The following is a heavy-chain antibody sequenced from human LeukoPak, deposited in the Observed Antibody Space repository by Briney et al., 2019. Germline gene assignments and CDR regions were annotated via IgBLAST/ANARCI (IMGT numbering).Heavy chain of an antibody. D-gene: IGHD3-22*01. CDR1: GGTFSSYA. Sequence: ASVKVSCKASGGTFSSYAISWVRQAPGQGLEWMGGIIPIFGTANYAQKFQGRVTITADESTSTACMELSSLRSEDTAVYYCARGLGDYDSSGYYYDAYQTEYFQHWGQGTLVTVSS. CDR2: IIPIFGTA. V-gene: IGHV1-69*13. CDR3: ARGLGDYDSSGYYYDAYQTEYFQH. J-gene: IGHJ1*01.